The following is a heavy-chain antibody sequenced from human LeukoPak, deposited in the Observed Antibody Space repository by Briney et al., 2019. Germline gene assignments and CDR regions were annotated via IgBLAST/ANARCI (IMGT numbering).Heavy chain of an antibody. Sequence: GGSLRLSCAASGFTFSSYAMSWVRQAPGKGLEWVAVISYDGSNKYYADSVKGRFTISRDNSKNTLYLQMNSLRAEDTAVYYCAAVAARRDYWGQGTLVTVSS. V-gene: IGHV3-30-3*01. CDR3: AAVAARRDY. CDR1: GFTFSSYA. CDR2: ISYDGSNK. J-gene: IGHJ4*02. D-gene: IGHD6-6*01.